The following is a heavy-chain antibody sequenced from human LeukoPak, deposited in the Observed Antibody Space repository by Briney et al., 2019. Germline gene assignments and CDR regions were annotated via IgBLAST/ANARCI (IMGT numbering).Heavy chain of an antibody. V-gene: IGHV1-2*02. CDR2: INPNSGGT. J-gene: IGHJ5*02. CDR3: ARDYDSSGYYEFDP. Sequence: ASVTVSCKASGYTFTGYYMHWVRQAPGQGLEWMGWINPNSGGTNYAQKFQGRVTMTRDTSISTAYMELSRLRSDDTAVYYCARDYDSSGYYEFDPWGQGTLVTVSS. CDR1: GYTFTGYY. D-gene: IGHD3-22*01.